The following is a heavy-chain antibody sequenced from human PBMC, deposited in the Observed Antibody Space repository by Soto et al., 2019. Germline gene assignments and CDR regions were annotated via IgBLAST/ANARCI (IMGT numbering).Heavy chain of an antibody. CDR2: IIPIFGTA. J-gene: IGHJ5*02. V-gene: IGHV1-69*13. Sequence: SVKVSCKASGGTFSSYAISWVRQAPGQGLEWMGGIIPIFGTANYAQKFQGRVAITADESTSTAYMELSSLRSEDTAVYYCAIIGSSSGWYWGLDPWGQGTLVTVSS. CDR1: GGTFSSYA. CDR3: AIIGSSSGWYWGLDP. D-gene: IGHD6-19*01.